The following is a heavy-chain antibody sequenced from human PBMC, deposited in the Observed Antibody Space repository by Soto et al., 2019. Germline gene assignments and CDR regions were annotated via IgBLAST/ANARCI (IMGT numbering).Heavy chain of an antibody. CDR2: IDWDDDK. D-gene: IGHD3-3*01. J-gene: IGHJ5*02. V-gene: IGHV2-70*11. CDR3: ARIQLSYDFWSGYYPFDP. CDR1: GFSLSTSGMC. Sequence: GSGPTLVNPTQTLTLTCTFSGFSLSTSGMCVSWIRQPPGKALEWLARIDWDDDKYYSTSLKTRLTISKDTSKNQVVLTMTNMYPVDTASYYFARIQLSYDFWSGYYPFDPWGKGTLVTV.